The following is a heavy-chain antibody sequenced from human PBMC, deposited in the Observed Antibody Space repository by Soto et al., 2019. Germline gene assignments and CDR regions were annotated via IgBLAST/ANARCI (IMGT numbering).Heavy chain of an antibody. V-gene: IGHV3-49*03. CDR1: GFTFGDYA. D-gene: IGHD6-13*01. CDR3: TRQITLAAAGRLKS. Sequence: GGSLRLSCTASGFTFGDYAMSWFRQAPGKGLEWVGFIRSKAYGGTTEYAASVKGRFTISRDDSKSIAYLQMNSLKTEDTAVYYCTRQITLAAAGRLKSWGQGTLVTVSS. J-gene: IGHJ5*02. CDR2: IRSKAYGGTT.